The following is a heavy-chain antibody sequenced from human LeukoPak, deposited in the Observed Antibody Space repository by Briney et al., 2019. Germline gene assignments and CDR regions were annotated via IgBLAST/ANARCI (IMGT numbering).Heavy chain of an antibody. CDR2: IYFTGST. CDR1: GGSIISYY. J-gene: IGHJ6*04. D-gene: IGHD3-3*01. Sequence: SEALSLTCSVSGGSIISYYWSWIRQPPGKGLQWIGYIYFTGSTKYNPTLGSRVTISVDTSKNQFSLQLSSVTAADTAIYYCARGNPVKGHDFWSGYSSPGMDVWGKGTTVTVSS. CDR3: ARGNPVKGHDFWSGYSSPGMDV. V-gene: IGHV4-59*01.